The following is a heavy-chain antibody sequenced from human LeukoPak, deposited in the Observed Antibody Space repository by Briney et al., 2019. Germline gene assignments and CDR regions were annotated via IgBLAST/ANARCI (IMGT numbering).Heavy chain of an antibody. D-gene: IGHD6-19*01. J-gene: IGHJ6*03. CDR2: IYTSGST. CDR3: ARLAVAGTGAYYMDV. CDR1: GGSISTSY. Sequence: SETLSLTCTVPGGSISTSYWSWIRQPPGKGLEWIGYIYTSGSTNYNPSLKSRVTISVDTSKNQFSLKLSSVTAADTAVYYCARLAVAGTGAYYMDVWGKGTTVTVSS. V-gene: IGHV4-4*09.